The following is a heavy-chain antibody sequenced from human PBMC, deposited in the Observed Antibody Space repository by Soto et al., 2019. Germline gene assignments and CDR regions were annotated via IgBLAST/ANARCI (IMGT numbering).Heavy chain of an antibody. CDR3: ARALHIVVVAPPDY. D-gene: IGHD2-15*01. CDR1: GYTFTSYA. V-gene: IGHV1-3*01. J-gene: IGHJ4*02. CDR2: INAGNGNT. Sequence: ASVKVSCKASGYTFTSYAMHWVRQAPGQRLEWMGWINAGNGNTKYSQKFQGRVTITRDTSASTAYMELSSLRSEDTAVYYCARALHIVVVAPPDYWGQGTPVTVSS.